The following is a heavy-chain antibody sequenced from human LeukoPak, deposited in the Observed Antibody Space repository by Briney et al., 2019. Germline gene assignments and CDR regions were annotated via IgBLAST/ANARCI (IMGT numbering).Heavy chain of an antibody. Sequence: GGSLRLSCAASGFTFSSYSMNWVRQAPGKGLEWVSSISSSSSYIYYADSVKGRFTISRDNAKNSLYLQMNSLRAEDTAVYYCASMGGYDILTGYYNYGIDVWGQGTTVTVSS. D-gene: IGHD3-9*01. CDR3: ASMGGYDILTGYYNYGIDV. CDR1: GFTFSSYS. J-gene: IGHJ6*02. V-gene: IGHV3-21*01. CDR2: ISSSSSYI.